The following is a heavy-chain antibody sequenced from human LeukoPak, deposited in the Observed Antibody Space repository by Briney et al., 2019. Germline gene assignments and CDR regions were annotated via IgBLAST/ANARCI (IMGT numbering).Heavy chain of an antibody. CDR1: GFTFSSYG. CDR2: ISYDGSNK. CDR3: AKDRGSGWLFDY. Sequence: GGSLRLSCAASGFTFSSYGMHWVRQAPGKGLEWVAVISYDGSNKYYADSVKGRFTISRDNSKNTLYLQMNSLRAEDTAVYYCAKDRGSGWLFDYWGQGTLVTVSS. V-gene: IGHV3-30*18. J-gene: IGHJ4*02. D-gene: IGHD6-19*01.